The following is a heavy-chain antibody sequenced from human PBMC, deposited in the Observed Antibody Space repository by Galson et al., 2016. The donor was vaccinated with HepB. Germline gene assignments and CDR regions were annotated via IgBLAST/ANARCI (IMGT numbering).Heavy chain of an antibody. CDR2: LSYEGRTK. V-gene: IGHV3-30*18. D-gene: IGHD6-25*01. Sequence: SLRLSCAASGFTFSNYGMHWVRQAPGKGLEWLAVLSYEGRTKYYADSVKGRFTLSRDNSKNTLFLQMDSLRLEDTAVYYCAKEPAARVSPWYFDLWGRGTPVTVSS. CDR3: AKEPAARVSPWYFDL. CDR1: GFTFSNYG. J-gene: IGHJ2*01.